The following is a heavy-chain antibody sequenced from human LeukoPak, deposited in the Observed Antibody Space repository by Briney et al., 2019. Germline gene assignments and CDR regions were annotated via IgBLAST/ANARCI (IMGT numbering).Heavy chain of an antibody. Sequence: SQTLSLTCAISGDSVSSNSAAWNWIRQSPSRGLEWLGRTYYRSKWYNDYAVSVKSRITINPDTSKNQFSLQLNSVTPEDTAVYYCAGGNGRELLHAFDIWGQGTMVTVSS. CDR3: AGGNGRELLHAFDI. J-gene: IGHJ3*02. CDR2: TYYRSKWYN. CDR1: GDSVSSNSAA. V-gene: IGHV6-1*01. D-gene: IGHD1-26*01.